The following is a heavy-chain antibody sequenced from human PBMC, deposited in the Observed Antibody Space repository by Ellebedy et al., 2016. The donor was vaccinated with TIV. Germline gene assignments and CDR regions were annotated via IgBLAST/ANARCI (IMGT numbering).Heavy chain of an antibody. J-gene: IGHJ4*02. Sequence: SETLSLXXTVSGGSISTTDYYWSWIRQHPGKGLEWIGYIFSTGTTYLNPSLRSRVGISVDTSKNQFSLKLSSVTAADAAVYYCARICYSSSCPGYWGQGTLVTVSS. D-gene: IGHD6-13*01. CDR2: IFSTGTT. CDR1: GGSISTTDYY. V-gene: IGHV4-30-4*08. CDR3: ARICYSSSCPGY.